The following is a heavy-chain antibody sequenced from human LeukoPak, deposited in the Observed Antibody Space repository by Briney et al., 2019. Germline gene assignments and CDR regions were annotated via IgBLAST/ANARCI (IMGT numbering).Heavy chain of an antibody. CDR3: ARAKVEGRKQWLVLDY. D-gene: IGHD6-19*01. J-gene: IGHJ4*02. Sequence: SVKVSCKASGYTFTGYYMHWVRQAPGQGLEWMGGIIPIFGTANYAQKFQGRVTITADKSTSTAYMELSSLRSDDTAVYYCARAKVEGRKQWLVLDYWGQGTLVTVSS. CDR1: GYTFTGYY. V-gene: IGHV1-69*06. CDR2: IIPIFGTA.